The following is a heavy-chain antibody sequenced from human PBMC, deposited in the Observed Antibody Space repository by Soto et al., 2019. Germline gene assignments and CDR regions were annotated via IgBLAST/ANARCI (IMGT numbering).Heavy chain of an antibody. Sequence: EVQLVESGGGLVQPGGSLRLSCAASKFTFSRYWMHWVRQTPGKGLMWVARSNTDGSRTTYADSVKGRFTISRDNAKNTVVRDMNSLRAADTAVYYCARVASRSYDWFDPWGQGTLVTVSS. V-gene: IGHV3-74*03. CDR1: KFTFSRYW. D-gene: IGHD3-10*01. J-gene: IGHJ5*02. CDR3: ARVASRSYDWFDP. CDR2: SNTDGSRT.